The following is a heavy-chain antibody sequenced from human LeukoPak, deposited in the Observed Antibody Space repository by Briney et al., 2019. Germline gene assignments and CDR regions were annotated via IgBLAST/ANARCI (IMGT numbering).Heavy chain of an antibody. CDR1: GFTFRSYY. CDR2: INQDGSQR. J-gene: IGHJ5*02. Sequence: PGGSLRLSCAGSGFTFRSYYMSWVRQAPGKGLEWAANINQDGSQRFYVDSVKGRFTISRDNAKNSLFLQMDGLRVEDTAVYYCARWTGSFDPWGQGTRVTGSS. D-gene: IGHD3/OR15-3a*01. V-gene: IGHV3-7*04. CDR3: ARWTGSFDP.